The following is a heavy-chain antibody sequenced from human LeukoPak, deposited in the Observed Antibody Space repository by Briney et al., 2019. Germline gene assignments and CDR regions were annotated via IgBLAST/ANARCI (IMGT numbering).Heavy chain of an antibody. CDR1: GVSIRSSSFY. CDR3: VGLGENY. D-gene: IGHD3-10*01. Sequence: SETLSLTCTVSGVSIRSSSFYWGWIRQPPGKGLEWIGSIYYSGSTYYRPSLKSRVTMSVDTSKNQFSLRLSSVTAADTAVYYCVGLGENYWGQGTLVTVSS. V-gene: IGHV4-39*01. J-gene: IGHJ4*02. CDR2: IYYSGST.